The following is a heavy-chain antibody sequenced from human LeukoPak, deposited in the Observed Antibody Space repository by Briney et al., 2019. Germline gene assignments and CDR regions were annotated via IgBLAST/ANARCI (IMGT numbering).Heavy chain of an antibody. CDR3: AREDIVVDYMDV. Sequence: SETLSLTCAVYGGSFSGYYWSWIRQPPGKGLEWIGEINHSGSTNYNPSLKSRVTISVDTSKNQFSLKLSSVTAADTAVYYCAREDIVVDYMDVWGKGTTVTVSS. D-gene: IGHD2-15*01. V-gene: IGHV4-34*01. J-gene: IGHJ6*03. CDR1: GGSFSGYY. CDR2: INHSGST.